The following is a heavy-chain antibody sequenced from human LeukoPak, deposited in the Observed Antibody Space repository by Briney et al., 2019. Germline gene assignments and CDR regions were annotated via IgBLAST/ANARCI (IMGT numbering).Heavy chain of an antibody. V-gene: IGHV3-23*01. J-gene: IGHJ4*02. CDR3: AKLAYDSSGSTY. CDR1: GFTFTTSG. D-gene: IGHD3-22*01. Sequence: GGSLRLSCAVSGFTFTTSGMSWVRQAPGKGLEWVSAISGSGYTYYADSVKGRFTISRDNSKNTLYLQMDGPRGEDPAVYYCAKLAYDSSGSTYWGQGTLVTVSS. CDR2: ISGSGYT.